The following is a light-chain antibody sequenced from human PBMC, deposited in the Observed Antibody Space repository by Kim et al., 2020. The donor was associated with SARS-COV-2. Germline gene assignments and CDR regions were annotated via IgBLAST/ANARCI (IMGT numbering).Light chain of an antibody. CDR1: SLRNYY. Sequence: SSELTQDPAVSVALGQTVRITCQGDSLRNYYASWYQQKPRQAPVVVIYGRNDRPSGIPDRFSGSNSGNTASLTITGAQAEDEANYYCNSRDSSGNHLVFGGGTNLTVL. V-gene: IGLV3-19*01. CDR3: NSRDSSGNHLV. J-gene: IGLJ3*02. CDR2: GRN.